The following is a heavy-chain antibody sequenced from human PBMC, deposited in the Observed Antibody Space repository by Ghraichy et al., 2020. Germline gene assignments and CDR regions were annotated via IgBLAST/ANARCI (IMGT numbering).Heavy chain of an antibody. CDR2: IYYSGST. J-gene: IGHJ5*02. CDR1: GGSISSSSYY. V-gene: IGHV4-39*01. CDR3: ARHSRLVDDFWSGYYLGWFDP. Sequence: SETLSLTCTVSGGSISSSSYYWGWIRQPPGKGLEWIGSIYYSGSTYYNPSLKSRVTISVDTSKNQFSLKLSSVTATDTAVYYCARHSRLVDDFWSGYYLGWFDPWGQGTLVTVSS. D-gene: IGHD3-3*01.